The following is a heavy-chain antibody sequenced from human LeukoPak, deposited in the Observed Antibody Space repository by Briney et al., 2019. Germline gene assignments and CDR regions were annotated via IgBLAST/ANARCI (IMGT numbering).Heavy chain of an antibody. V-gene: IGHV3-23*01. CDR2: ITGRGEHI. CDR1: GFTFSSYG. Sequence: GGSLRLSCTASGFTFSSYGMNWVRQAPGKGLEWVSGITGRGEHIFYAGSVKGRFTISRDNSKNTLYLQMNSLRAEDTAVYYCAKDRRLAAFDYGGQGTLVTVSS. D-gene: IGHD6-25*01. CDR3: AKDRRLAAFDY. J-gene: IGHJ4*02.